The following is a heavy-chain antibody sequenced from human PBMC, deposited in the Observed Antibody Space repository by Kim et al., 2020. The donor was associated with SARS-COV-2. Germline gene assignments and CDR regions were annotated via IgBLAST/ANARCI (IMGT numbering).Heavy chain of an antibody. CDR3: ARHRVITMIVVVNSNLAFGY. J-gene: IGHJ4*02. Sequence: SETLSLTCPVSGGSISSSSYYWDWIRQPPGKGLEWIGSIYYSGSTYYNPSLKSRVTISVDTSKNQFSLKLSSVTAADTAVYYCARHRVITMIVVVNSNLAFGYWGQGTLV. CDR1: GGSISSSSYY. V-gene: IGHV4-39*01. D-gene: IGHD3-22*01. CDR2: IYYSGST.